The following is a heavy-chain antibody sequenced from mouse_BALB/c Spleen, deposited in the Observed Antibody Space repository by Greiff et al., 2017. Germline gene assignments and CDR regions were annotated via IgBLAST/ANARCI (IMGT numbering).Heavy chain of an antibody. CDR1: GFTFSSYA. V-gene: IGHV5-6-5*01. CDR2: ISSGGST. J-gene: IGHJ4*01. Sequence: EVQGVESGGGLVKPGGSLKLSCAASGFTFSSYAMSWVRQTPEKRLEWVASISSGGSTYYPDSVKGRFTISRDNARNILYLQMSSLRSEDTAMYYCARQGYYGSSDYYAMDYWGQGTSGTVSS. CDR3: ARQGYYGSSDYYAMDY. D-gene: IGHD1-1*01.